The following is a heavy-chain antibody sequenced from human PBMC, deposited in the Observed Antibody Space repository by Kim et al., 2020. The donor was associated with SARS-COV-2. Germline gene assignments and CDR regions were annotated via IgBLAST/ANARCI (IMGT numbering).Heavy chain of an antibody. J-gene: IGHJ3*02. CDR3: ARSTTVTTYSLHAFDI. V-gene: IGHV4-34*01. CDR2: INHSGST. CDR1: GGSFSGYY. D-gene: IGHD4-17*01. Sequence: SETLSLTCAVYGGSFSGYYWSWIRQPPGKGLEWIGEINHSGSTNYNPSLKSRVTISVDTSKNQFSLKLSSVTAADTAVYYCARSTTVTTYSLHAFDIWGQGTMVTVSS.